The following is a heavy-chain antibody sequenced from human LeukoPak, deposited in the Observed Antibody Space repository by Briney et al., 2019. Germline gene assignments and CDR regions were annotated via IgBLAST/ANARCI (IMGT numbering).Heavy chain of an antibody. CDR2: IYASGST. Sequence: SETLSLTCTVSGGFINNYYWSWIRQPPGKGLEWLGYIYASGSTKFNPALQTRVTISVDTPKNQFSLKLSSVTAADTAVYYCARHDSNYVGYFDNWGQGTLVTVAS. J-gene: IGHJ4*02. CDR3: ARHDSNYVGYFDN. D-gene: IGHD1-7*01. V-gene: IGHV4-4*09. CDR1: GGFINNYY.